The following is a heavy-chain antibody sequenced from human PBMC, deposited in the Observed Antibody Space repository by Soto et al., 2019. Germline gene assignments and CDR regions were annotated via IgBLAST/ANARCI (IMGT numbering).Heavy chain of an antibody. Sequence: LRLSSPAPGFTVSSYAISWVRQARGKGLEWVSAGRGSGGSTYYEDAVNGRFTISRDNSKTTLYLQTNSLRAENTAVYYCTKDRLYYDFWSGYRQGYYDGMDVWGQGTMVTVSS. J-gene: IGHJ6*02. D-gene: IGHD3-3*01. CDR1: GFTVSSYA. V-gene: IGHV3-23*01. CDR3: TKDRLYYDFWSGYRQGYYDGMDV. CDR2: GRGSGGST.